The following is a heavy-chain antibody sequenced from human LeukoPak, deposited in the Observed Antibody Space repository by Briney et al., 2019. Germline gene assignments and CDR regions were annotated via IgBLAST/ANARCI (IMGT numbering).Heavy chain of an antibody. CDR1: GGTFSSYA. J-gene: IGHJ5*02. CDR3: ATDLGGGS. CDR2: FDPEDGET. V-gene: IGHV1-24*01. D-gene: IGHD3-16*01. Sequence: ASVKVSCKASGGTFSSYAISWVRQAPGQGLEWMGGFDPEDGETIYAQKFQVRVTMTEDTSTDTAYMELSSLRSEDTAVYYCATDLGGGSWGQGTLVTVSS.